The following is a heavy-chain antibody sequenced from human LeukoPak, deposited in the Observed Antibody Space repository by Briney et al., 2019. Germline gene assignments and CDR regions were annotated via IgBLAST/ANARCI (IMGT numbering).Heavy chain of an antibody. V-gene: IGHV1-69*06. CDR1: GGTFSSYA. D-gene: IGHD3-10*01. CDR2: IIPIFGTA. Sequence: ASVKVSCKASGGTFSSYAISWVRQAPGQGLEWMGGIIPIFGTANYAQKFQGRVTITADKSTSTAYMELSSLRSEDTAVYYCARVLGPLWFGERAFDYWGQGTLVTVSS. CDR3: ARVLGPLWFGERAFDY. J-gene: IGHJ4*02.